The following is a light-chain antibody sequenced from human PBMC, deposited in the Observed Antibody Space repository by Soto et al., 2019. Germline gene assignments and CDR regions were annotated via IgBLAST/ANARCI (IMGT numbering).Light chain of an antibody. CDR3: QQRSNWPPLT. J-gene: IGKJ4*01. Sequence: EIVLTQSPATLSLSPGERATLYCTASQSVSSYLAWYQQKPGQAPRLLIYDASNRATGIPARFSGSGSGTDFTLTISSLEPEDFAVYYCQQRSNWPPLTFGGGTKGDIK. V-gene: IGKV3-11*01. CDR2: DAS. CDR1: QSVSSY.